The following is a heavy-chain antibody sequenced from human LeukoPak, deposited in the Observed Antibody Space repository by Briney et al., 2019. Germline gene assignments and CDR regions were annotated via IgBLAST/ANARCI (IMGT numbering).Heavy chain of an antibody. CDR3: ARQPEGTWFDP. D-gene: IGHD1-1*01. Sequence: GASLRISCKGSGYSFTSNWISWVRQLPGKGLEWMGRIDPSDSYTNYSPSFQGHVTISAHKSISTAYLQWSSLKASDTAMYSCARQPEGTWFDPWGQGTLVTVSS. J-gene: IGHJ5*02. V-gene: IGHV5-10-1*01. CDR2: IDPSDSYT. CDR1: GYSFTSNW.